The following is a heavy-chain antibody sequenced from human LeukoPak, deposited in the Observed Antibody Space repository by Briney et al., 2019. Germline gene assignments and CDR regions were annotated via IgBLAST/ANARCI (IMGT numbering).Heavy chain of an antibody. V-gene: IGHV4-39*02. CDR3: ARDVGATRGRSDAFDI. D-gene: IGHD1-26*01. J-gene: IGHJ3*02. CDR1: GGSISTSSYY. CDR2: TYYSGST. Sequence: SETLSLTCIVSGGSISTSSYYWVWIRQPPGQRLEWIGSTYYSGSTYYNPFLKSRVTMSVNTSKNQFSLKLSSVTVADTAVYHCARDVGATRGRSDAFDIWGQGTMVTVSS.